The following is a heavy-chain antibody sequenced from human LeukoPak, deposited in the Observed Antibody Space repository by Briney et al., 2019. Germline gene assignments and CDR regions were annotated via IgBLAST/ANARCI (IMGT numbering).Heavy chain of an antibody. CDR2: INPNSGGT. J-gene: IGHJ5*02. CDR3: AIAARPPDNWFDP. D-gene: IGHD6-6*01. V-gene: IGHV1-2*02. Sequence: ASVKVSCKASGYTFTGYYLHWVRQAPGQGLEWMGRINPNSGGTNYAQNFQGRVTMTRDTSISTAYMELSRLRSDDTAVYYCAIAARPPDNWFDPWGQGTLVTVSS. CDR1: GYTFTGYY.